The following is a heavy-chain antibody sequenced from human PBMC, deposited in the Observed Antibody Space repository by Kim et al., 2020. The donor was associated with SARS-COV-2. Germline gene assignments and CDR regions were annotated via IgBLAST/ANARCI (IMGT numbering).Heavy chain of an antibody. D-gene: IGHD6-19*01. Sequence: SETLSLTCTVSGGSISSYYWSWIRQPPGKGLEWIGYIYYSGSTNYNPSLKSRVTISVDTSKNQFSLKLSSVTAADTAVYYCAGPYDVAGKTSVDYWGQGTLVTVSS. V-gene: IGHV4-59*01. CDR1: GGSISSYY. CDR3: AGPYDVAGKTSVDY. J-gene: IGHJ4*02. CDR2: IYYSGST.